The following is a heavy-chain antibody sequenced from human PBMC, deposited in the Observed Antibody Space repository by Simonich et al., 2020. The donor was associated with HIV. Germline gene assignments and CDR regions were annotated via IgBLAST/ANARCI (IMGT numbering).Heavy chain of an antibody. CDR3: AIEQYALDI. Sequence: QVQLVQSGAEVKKPGASVKVSCKVSGYTLTDLSLHWVRQAPGKGLEWMGGLDPEEGEIIYAQKFQGRVTMTEDTSTDTAYMELSSLKSDDTAVYYCAIEQYALDIWGQGTMVTVSS. J-gene: IGHJ3*02. V-gene: IGHV1-24*01. CDR1: GYTLTDLS. CDR2: LDPEEGEI.